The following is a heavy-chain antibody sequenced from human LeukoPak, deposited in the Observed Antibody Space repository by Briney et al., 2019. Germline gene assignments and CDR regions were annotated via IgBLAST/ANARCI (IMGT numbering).Heavy chain of an antibody. Sequence: GGSLRLSCVDSGFTFTNAWMSWVRQAPGKGLEWIGRIKSKTDGETTNYAEPVRGRFTVSRDDSKSAVYLQMNSLKIEDTAVYYCTTDLGTYYHGSQRLIPIDYWGQGTLVTVSS. J-gene: IGHJ4*02. CDR1: GFTFTNAW. V-gene: IGHV3-15*01. D-gene: IGHD3-10*01. CDR3: TTDLGTYYHGSQRLIPIDY. CDR2: IKSKTDGETT.